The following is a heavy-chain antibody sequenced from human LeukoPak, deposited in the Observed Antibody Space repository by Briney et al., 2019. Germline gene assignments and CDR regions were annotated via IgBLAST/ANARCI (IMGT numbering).Heavy chain of an antibody. D-gene: IGHD1-26*01. CDR2: INSDGSST. CDR1: GFTFSSYW. CDR3: ARASGGSYYIDY. J-gene: IGHJ4*02. V-gene: IGHV3-74*01. Sequence: GGSLRLSCAASGFTFSSYWMHWVRQAPGKGLVWVSRINSDGSSTSYADSVKGRFTISRDNAKNSLYLQMNSLRAEDTAVYYCARASGGSYYIDYWGQGTLVTVSS.